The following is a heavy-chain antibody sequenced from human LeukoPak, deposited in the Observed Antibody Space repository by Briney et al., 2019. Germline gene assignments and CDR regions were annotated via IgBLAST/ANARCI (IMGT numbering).Heavy chain of an antibody. V-gene: IGHV4-59*01. J-gene: IGHJ4*02. CDR2: IYYSGST. CDR3: VRWLPFGGVIVKDYFDY. CDR1: GGSISSYY. D-gene: IGHD3-16*02. Sequence: SSETLSLTCTVAGGSISSYYWSWIRQPPGKGLEWIGYIYYSGSTNYNPSLKSRVTISVDTSKNQFSLKLSSVSAADTAVYYCVRWLPFGGVIVKDYFDYWGQGTLVTVSS.